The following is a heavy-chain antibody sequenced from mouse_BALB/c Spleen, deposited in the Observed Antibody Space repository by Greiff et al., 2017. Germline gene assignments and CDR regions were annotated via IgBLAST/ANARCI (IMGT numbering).Heavy chain of an antibody. Sequence: VQLQQSGAELVKPGASVKLSCTASGFNIKDTYMHWVKQRPEQGLEWIGRIDPANGNTKYDPKFQGKATITADTSSNTAYLQLSSLTSEDTAVYYCAFYYDGGVFDYWGQGTTLTVSS. J-gene: IGHJ2*01. CDR1: GFNIKDTY. CDR2: IDPANGNT. V-gene: IGHV14-3*02. D-gene: IGHD1-1*01. CDR3: AFYYDGGVFDY.